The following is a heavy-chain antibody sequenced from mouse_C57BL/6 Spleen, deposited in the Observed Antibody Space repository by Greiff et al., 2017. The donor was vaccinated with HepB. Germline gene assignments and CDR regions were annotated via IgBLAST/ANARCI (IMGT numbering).Heavy chain of an antibody. CDR2: IYPRSGNT. V-gene: IGHV1-81*01. CDR1: GYTFTSYG. D-gene: IGHD3-1*01. Sequence: VQLQQSGAELARPGASVKLSCKASGYTFTSYGISWVKQRTGRGLEWIGEIYPRSGNTYYNEKFKGKATLTADKSSSTAYMELRSLTSEDSAVYFCARVVSLPLGRDYWGQGTSVTVSS. CDR3: ARVVSLPLGRDY. J-gene: IGHJ4*01.